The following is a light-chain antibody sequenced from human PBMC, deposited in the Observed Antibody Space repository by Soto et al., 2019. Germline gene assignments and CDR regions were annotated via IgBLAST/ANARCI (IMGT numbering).Light chain of an antibody. CDR2: EVT. J-gene: IGLJ1*01. CDR1: SGDIGSYNR. V-gene: IGLV2-14*01. CDR3: SSYTNINTRACV. Sequence: QSVLTQPASVSGSPGQSFTISCTGTSGDIGSYNRVSWYQQHPGKAPKLIIYEVTDRPSGVSNRFSGSKSGNTASLTISGLQAEDEAEYYCSSYTNINTRACVFGTGTKVTVL.